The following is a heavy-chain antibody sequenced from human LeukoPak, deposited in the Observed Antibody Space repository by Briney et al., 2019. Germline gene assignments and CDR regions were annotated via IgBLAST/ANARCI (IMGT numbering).Heavy chain of an antibody. J-gene: IGHJ4*02. V-gene: IGHV3-23*01. D-gene: IGHD3-10*01. CDR2: ISDSGRSS. CDR3: ARDRMVYTY. CDR1: GFTFSNSA. Sequence: PGGSLRLSCAASGFTFSNSAMSWVRQAPGKGLEWVSAISDSGRSSYYEDSVKGRFTISRDNSKNTLYLQMNSLRAEETAVYYCARDRMVYTYWGQGALVTVSS.